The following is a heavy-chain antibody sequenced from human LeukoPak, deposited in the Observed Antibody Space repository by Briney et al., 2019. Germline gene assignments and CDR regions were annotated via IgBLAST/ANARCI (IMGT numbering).Heavy chain of an antibody. D-gene: IGHD2-15*01. V-gene: IGHV4-34*01. J-gene: IGHJ4*02. CDR3: ARARIRRSGGSCFDY. Sequence: PSETLSLTCAVYGGSFSGYYWSWIRQPPGKGLEWIGEINHSGSTNYNPSLKSRVTISVDTSKNQFSLKLSSVTAADTAVYYCARARIRRSGGSCFDYWGQGTLVTVSS. CDR2: INHSGST. CDR1: GGSFSGYY.